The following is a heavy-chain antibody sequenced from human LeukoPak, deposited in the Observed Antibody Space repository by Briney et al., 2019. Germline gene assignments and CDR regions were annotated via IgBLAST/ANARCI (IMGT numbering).Heavy chain of an antibody. Sequence: PGRSLRLSCAASGFTFDDYAMHWVRQAPGEGLGWGSGISWNSGSIGYADSVKGRFTISRDNAKNSLYLQMNSLRAEDTALYYCAKGSYYDILTGYYEFDYWGQGTLVTVSS. J-gene: IGHJ4*02. CDR3: AKGSYYDILTGYYEFDY. D-gene: IGHD3-9*01. V-gene: IGHV3-9*01. CDR2: ISWNSGSI. CDR1: GFTFDDYA.